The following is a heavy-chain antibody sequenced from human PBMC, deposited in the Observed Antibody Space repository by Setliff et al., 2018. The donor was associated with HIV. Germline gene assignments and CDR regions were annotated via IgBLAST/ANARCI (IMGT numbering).Heavy chain of an antibody. J-gene: IGHJ3*02. V-gene: IGHV4-39*01. CDR3: ARQGAGYYYDSSKYYTGNGFDM. Sequence: PSETLSLTCTVSGGSISSSSYYWGWIRQPPGKGLEWIGSIYYSGSTYYNPSLKSRVTISGQTSNNQFALQLTSVTAADTAVYYCARQGAGYYYDSSKYYTGNGFDMWGQGTMVTVSS. D-gene: IGHD3-22*01. CDR1: GGSISSSSYY. CDR2: IYYSGST.